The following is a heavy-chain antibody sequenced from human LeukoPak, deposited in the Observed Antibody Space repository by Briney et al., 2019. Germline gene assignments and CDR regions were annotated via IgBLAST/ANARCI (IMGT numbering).Heavy chain of an antibody. CDR1: GFTFDDYA. Sequence: GGSLRLSCAASGFTFDDYAMHWVRHAPGKGLEWVSGISWNSGSIGYADSVKGRFTISRDNAKNSLYLQMNSLRAEDTALYYCANLGEGSSDAFDIWGQGTMVTVSS. V-gene: IGHV3-9*01. D-gene: IGHD3-16*01. CDR2: ISWNSGSI. CDR3: ANLGEGSSDAFDI. J-gene: IGHJ3*02.